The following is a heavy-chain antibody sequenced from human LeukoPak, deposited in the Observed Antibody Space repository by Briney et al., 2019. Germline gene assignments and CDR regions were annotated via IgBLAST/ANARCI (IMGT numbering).Heavy chain of an antibody. Sequence: SETLSLTCTVSGGSISSYYWSWIRQPAGKGLEWIGRIYTSGSTNYNPSLKSRVTMSVDTSKNQFSLKLSSVTAADTAVYYCARYGWSLGPAPGTPLLDYWGQGTLVTVSP. CDR1: GGSISSYY. D-gene: IGHD3-10*01. CDR2: IYTSGST. CDR3: ARYGWSLGPAPGTPLLDY. V-gene: IGHV4-4*07. J-gene: IGHJ4*02.